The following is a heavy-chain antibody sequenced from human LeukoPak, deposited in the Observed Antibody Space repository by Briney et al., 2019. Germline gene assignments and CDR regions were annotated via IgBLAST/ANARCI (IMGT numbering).Heavy chain of an antibody. CDR3: VKAVPAAGAFDF. Sequence: GGSLRLSYAASGFTFDESAMHWVRQVPGKGLEWVAGNSWDSKRFSSADSSQGPLTISSDNAKNSLYQPMNSLRAKDPALYYCVKAVPAAGAFDFWGRGTVVTVSS. J-gene: IGHJ3*01. CDR1: GFTFDESA. D-gene: IGHD3-10*01. V-gene: IGHV3-9*01. CDR2: NSWDSKRF.